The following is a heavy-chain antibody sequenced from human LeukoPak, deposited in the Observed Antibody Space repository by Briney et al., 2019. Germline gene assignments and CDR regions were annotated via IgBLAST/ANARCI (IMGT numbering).Heavy chain of an antibody. Sequence: ASVKVSCKASGYTFTGYYIHWVRQAPGQGLEWMGWINPNSGDTNYAQKFQGRVTMTRDTSISTAYMELSRLRADDTDVNYCARRVRRGDNCFDPWGEGTLVTVSS. CDR3: ARRVRRGDNCFDP. V-gene: IGHV1-2*02. CDR1: GYTFTGYY. J-gene: IGHJ5*02. CDR2: INPNSGDT. D-gene: IGHD3-10*01.